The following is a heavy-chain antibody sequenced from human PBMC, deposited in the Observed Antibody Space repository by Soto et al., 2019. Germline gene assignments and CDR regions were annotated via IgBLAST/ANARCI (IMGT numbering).Heavy chain of an antibody. CDR3: SRRGGGGLFDL. D-gene: IGHD2-21*01. Sequence: QVQLVESGGGLVEPGGSLRLSCASSGFPFSDHYMSWIRRSPGKGLEFLSYISPGTTYKNYADSVKGRFTISRDNAKSSLYLQLNGLRAEDTALYFCSRRGGGGLFDLWGQGTFVTVSS. CDR2: ISPGTTYK. CDR1: GFPFSDHY. V-gene: IGHV3-11*06. J-gene: IGHJ4*02.